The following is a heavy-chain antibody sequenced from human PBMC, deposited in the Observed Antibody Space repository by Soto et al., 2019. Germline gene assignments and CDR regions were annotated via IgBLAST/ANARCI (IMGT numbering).Heavy chain of an antibody. J-gene: IGHJ4*02. V-gene: IGHV3-23*01. CDR3: AKAGRGHSYAYYFDF. CDR1: GFTFSSYA. D-gene: IGHD3-16*01. Sequence: GGSLRLSCAASGFTFSSYAMIWVRQAPGKGLEWVSAISGRGATTYFADSVEGRFTITRDNSKNTLSLQLNSLRVDETGIYYCAKAGRGHSYAYYFDFWGQGTLVTVSS. CDR2: ISGRGATT.